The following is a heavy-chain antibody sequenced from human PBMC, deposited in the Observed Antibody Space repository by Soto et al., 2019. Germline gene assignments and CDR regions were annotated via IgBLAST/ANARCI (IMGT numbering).Heavy chain of an antibody. CDR2: SYYSGNT. D-gene: IGHD6-6*01. CDR1: GDSVTSDSYC. CDR3: AREASRSSSFDL. V-gene: IGHV4-61*01. J-gene: IGHJ4*02. Sequence: PSETLSLTCSVSGDSVTSDSYCWSWIRQPPGKGLEWIGYSYYSGNTEYNPSLKSRVTISVDTSKNQFSLKLTSVTAADTAVYYCAREASRSSSFDLWGQGTLVTVSS.